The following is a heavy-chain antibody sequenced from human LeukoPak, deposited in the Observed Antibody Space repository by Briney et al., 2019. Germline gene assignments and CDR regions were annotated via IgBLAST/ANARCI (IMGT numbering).Heavy chain of an antibody. D-gene: IGHD5-12*01. CDR2: IKQDGSGK. Sequence: QPGGSLRLSCAASGFTFSSHWMSWVRQAPGKGLEWVANIKQDGSGKFSVDSVKGRFTISRDNAKNSLYLQMNSLRAEDTTVYYCAREMSGATIRRGAFDIWGQGTKVTVSS. CDR3: AREMSGATIRRGAFDI. CDR1: GFTFSSHW. V-gene: IGHV3-7*01. J-gene: IGHJ3*02.